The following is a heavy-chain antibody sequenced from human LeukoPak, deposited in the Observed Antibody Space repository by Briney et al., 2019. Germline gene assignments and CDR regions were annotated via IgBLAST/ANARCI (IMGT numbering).Heavy chain of an antibody. D-gene: IGHD7-27*01. J-gene: IGHJ4*02. V-gene: IGHV3-30*18. CDR3: AKDSVRSGEPQFYHANY. Sequence: GGSLRLSCAASGFTFSSYGMHWVRQAPGKGLEWVAVISYDGSNKYYADSVKGRFTISRDNSKNTLYPQMNSLRAEDTAVYYCAKDSVRSGEPQFYHANYWGQGTLVTVSS. CDR1: GFTFSSYG. CDR2: ISYDGSNK.